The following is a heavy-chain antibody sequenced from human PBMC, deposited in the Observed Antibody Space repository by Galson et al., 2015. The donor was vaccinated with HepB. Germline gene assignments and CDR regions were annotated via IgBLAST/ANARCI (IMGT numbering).Heavy chain of an antibody. CDR2: IYSGGST. V-gene: IGHV3-53*01. Sequence: SLRLSCAASGFTVSSNYMSWVRQAPGKGLEWVSVIYSGGSTYYADSVKGRFTISRDNSKNTLYLQMNSLRAEDTAVYYCARVRGELGSGYYYYYGMDVWGQGTTVTVSS. CDR1: GFTVSSNY. J-gene: IGHJ6*02. CDR3: ARVRGELGSGYYYYYGMDV. D-gene: IGHD1-26*01.